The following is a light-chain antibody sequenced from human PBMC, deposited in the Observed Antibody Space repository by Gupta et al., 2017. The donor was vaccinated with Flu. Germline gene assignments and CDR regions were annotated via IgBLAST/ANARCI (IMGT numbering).Light chain of an antibody. Sequence: SYDLTQPPSVSVSPGQTASITCSGENLGNKYVCWYQQKSGQSPVVVIYQDTKRPSGISERFSGSTSGNTATLTITGTQAQDEADFYCQVWDSTTVVFGGGTRLTV. CDR1: NLGNKY. J-gene: IGLJ2*01. V-gene: IGLV3-1*01. CDR3: QVWDSTTVV. CDR2: QDT.